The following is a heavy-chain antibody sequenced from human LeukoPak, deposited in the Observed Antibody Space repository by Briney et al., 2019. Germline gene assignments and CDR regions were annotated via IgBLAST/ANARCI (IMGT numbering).Heavy chain of an antibody. CDR2: INPSGGST. CDR1: GYTFTSYY. J-gene: IGHJ5*02. V-gene: IGHV1-46*01. Sequence: ASVKVSCKASGYTFTSYYMHWVRQAPGQGLEWMGIINPSGGSTSYAQKFQGRVTMTRDTSTSTVYMELSSLRSEDTAVYYCARDGDYYDSSGYNWFDPWGQGTLVTVSS. CDR3: ARDGDYYDSSGYNWFDP. D-gene: IGHD3-22*01.